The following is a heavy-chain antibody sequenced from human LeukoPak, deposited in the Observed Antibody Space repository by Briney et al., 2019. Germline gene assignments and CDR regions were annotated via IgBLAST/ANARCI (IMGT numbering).Heavy chain of an antibody. CDR3: ARVGRFLEWSTPSDY. J-gene: IGHJ4*02. D-gene: IGHD3-3*01. CDR1: GGSFSGYY. Sequence: TSETLSLTGAVYGGSFSGYYWSWIRQPPGKGLEWIGEINHSGSTNYNPSLKSRVTISVDTSKNQFSLKLSSVTAADTAVYYCARVGRFLEWSTPSDYWGQGTLVTVSS. V-gene: IGHV4-34*01. CDR2: INHSGST.